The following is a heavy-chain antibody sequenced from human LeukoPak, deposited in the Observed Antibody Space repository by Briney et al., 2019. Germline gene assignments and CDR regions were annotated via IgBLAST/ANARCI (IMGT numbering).Heavy chain of an antibody. CDR1: GFTASNYA. Sequence: GGSLRLSCAASGFTASNYAMGWLRQAPEKGLEWVSGISGSSGSTYYADSVKGRFTISTDNSKNTLYLQMNSLRAEDTAVYYCAKTLFLMVYAPFDYWGQGTLVTVSS. CDR3: AKTLFLMVYAPFDY. CDR2: ISGSSGST. D-gene: IGHD2-8*01. J-gene: IGHJ4*02. V-gene: IGHV3-23*01.